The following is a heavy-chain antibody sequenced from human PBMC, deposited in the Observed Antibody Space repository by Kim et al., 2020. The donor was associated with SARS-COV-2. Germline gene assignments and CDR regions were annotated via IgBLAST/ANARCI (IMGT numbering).Heavy chain of an antibody. V-gene: IGHV4-4*02. CDR3: SRAQGGAFDY. Sequence: NCNPSLKRRVTVSVAKSKNQFSLRLSSVTAADTAVYYCSRAQGGAFDYWGQGTLVTVSS. J-gene: IGHJ4*02. D-gene: IGHD1-26*01.